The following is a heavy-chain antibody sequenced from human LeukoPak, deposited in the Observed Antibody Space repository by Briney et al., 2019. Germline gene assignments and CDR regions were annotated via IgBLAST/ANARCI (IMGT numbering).Heavy chain of an antibody. J-gene: IGHJ5*02. CDR1: GGSISSGGYY. Sequence: SETLSLTCTVSGGSISSGGYYWSWIRQPPGKGLEWIGYIYHSGSTYYNPSLKSRVTISVDRSKNQFSLKLSSVTAADTAVYYCARDVTTVTYNWFDPWGQGTLVTVSS. CDR3: ARDVTTVTYNWFDP. V-gene: IGHV4-30-2*01. CDR2: IYHSGST. D-gene: IGHD4-17*01.